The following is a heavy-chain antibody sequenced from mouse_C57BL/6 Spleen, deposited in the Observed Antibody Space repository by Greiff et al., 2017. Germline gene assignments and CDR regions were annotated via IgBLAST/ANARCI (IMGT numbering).Heavy chain of an antibody. CDR3: ARGVTTVVATPYAMDY. CDR1: GFTFSDYG. D-gene: IGHD1-1*01. CDR2: ISSGSSTI. J-gene: IGHJ4*01. V-gene: IGHV5-17*01. Sequence: EVQGVESGGGLVKPGGSLKLSCAASGFTFSDYGMHWVRQAPEKGLEWVAYISSGSSTIYYADTVKGRFTISRDNAKNTLFLQMTSLRSEDTAMYYCARGVTTVVATPYAMDYWGQGTSVTVSS.